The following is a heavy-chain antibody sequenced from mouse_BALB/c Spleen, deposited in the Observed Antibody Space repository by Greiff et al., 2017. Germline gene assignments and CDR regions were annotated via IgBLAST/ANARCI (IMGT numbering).Heavy chain of an antibody. CDR1: GYTFSSYW. Sequence: QVQLQQSGAELMKPGASVKISCKATGYTFSSYWIEWVKQRPGHGLEWIGEILPGSGSTNYNEKFKGKATFTADTSSNTAYMQLSSLTSEDSAVYYCARPDGYYGAWFAYWGQGTLVTVSA. J-gene: IGHJ3*01. CDR3: ARPDGYYGAWFAY. V-gene: IGHV1-9*01. D-gene: IGHD2-3*01. CDR2: ILPGSGST.